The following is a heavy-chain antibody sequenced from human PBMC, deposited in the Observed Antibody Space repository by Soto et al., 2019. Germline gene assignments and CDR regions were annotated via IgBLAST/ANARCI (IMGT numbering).Heavy chain of an antibody. D-gene: IGHD3-9*01. CDR1: GFIFSSFA. CDR3: AKVRTYDILTGYYPDLVHDY. J-gene: IGHJ4*02. Sequence: GSLRLSCTASGFIFSSFAMSWVRQAPGKGLEWVCSVSGSGGITYYAESVKGRATISRDNSKNTLYLQVNGLRADDAAVYYFAKVRTYDILTGYYPDLVHDYWGQGTLVTVSS. CDR2: VSGSGGIT. V-gene: IGHV3-23*01.